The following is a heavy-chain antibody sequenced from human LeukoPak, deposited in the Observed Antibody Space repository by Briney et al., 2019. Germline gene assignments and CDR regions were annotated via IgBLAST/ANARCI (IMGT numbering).Heavy chain of an antibody. D-gene: IGHD4-17*01. CDR2: ISYDGSNK. Sequence: GGSLRLSCAASGFTFSSYAMHWVRQAPGKGLEWVAVISYDGSNKYYADSVKGRFTISRDNSKNTLYLQMNSLRAEDTAVYYYAREYGDGFDYWGQGTLVTVSS. CDR3: AREYGDGFDY. V-gene: IGHV3-30*04. J-gene: IGHJ4*02. CDR1: GFTFSSYA.